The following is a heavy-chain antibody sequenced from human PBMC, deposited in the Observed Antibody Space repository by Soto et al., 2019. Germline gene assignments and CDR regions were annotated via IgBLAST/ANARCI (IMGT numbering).Heavy chain of an antibody. CDR2: INPNSGGT. CDR1: GYTFTGYY. D-gene: IGHD2-15*01. Sequence: ASVKVSCKASGYTFTGYYMHWVRQAPGQGLEWMGWINPNSGGTNYAQKFQGWVTMTRDTSISTAYMELSRLRSDDTAVYYCASDLNYSESTPFYPAALMDVWGKGTTVTVSS. CDR3: ASDLNYSESTPFYPAALMDV. J-gene: IGHJ6*04. V-gene: IGHV1-2*04.